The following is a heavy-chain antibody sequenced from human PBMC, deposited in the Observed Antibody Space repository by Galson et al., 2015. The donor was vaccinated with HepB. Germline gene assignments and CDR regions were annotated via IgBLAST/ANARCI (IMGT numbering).Heavy chain of an antibody. Sequence: SLRLSCAASGFTFSSYSMNWVRQAPGKGLEWVSYISSSSSTIYYADSVKGRFTISRDNAKNSLYLQMNSLRAEDTAVYYCARVSVYYDSSGYYLGVYGMDVWGQGTTVTVSS. V-gene: IGHV3-48*01. D-gene: IGHD3-22*01. J-gene: IGHJ6*02. CDR2: ISSSSSTI. CDR1: GFTFSSYS. CDR3: ARVSVYYDSSGYYLGVYGMDV.